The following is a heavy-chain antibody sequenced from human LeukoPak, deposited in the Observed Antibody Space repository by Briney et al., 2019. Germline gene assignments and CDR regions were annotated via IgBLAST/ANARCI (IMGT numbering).Heavy chain of an antibody. J-gene: IGHJ4*02. CDR3: ARVPFPGDY. D-gene: IGHD3-10*01. V-gene: IGHV1-8*01. CDR1: GYTFTTYD. Sequence: ASVKVCCQASGYTFTTYDIHWVRQATGQGLEWMGWMNPHSGNTGYAPKFQDRITMTRVTSISTAYMELRSLRSEDTAVYYCARVPFPGDYWGQGTLVTVSS. CDR2: MNPHSGNT.